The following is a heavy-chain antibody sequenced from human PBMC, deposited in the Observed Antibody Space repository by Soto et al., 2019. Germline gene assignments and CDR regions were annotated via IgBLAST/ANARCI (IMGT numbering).Heavy chain of an antibody. CDR1: GGSISSYY. J-gene: IGHJ3*02. CDR2: VYSGGRT. Sequence: PSETLSLTCTVSGGSISSYYWSWIRQPPGKGLEWIGTVYSGGRTYYNPSLKSRVTISVDTSKNQFSLKLTSVTAADTAVYYCAGPLYTSLTHAFDNWGQGTVVTVSS. D-gene: IGHD2-2*01. CDR3: AGPLYTSLTHAFDN. V-gene: IGHV4-4*08.